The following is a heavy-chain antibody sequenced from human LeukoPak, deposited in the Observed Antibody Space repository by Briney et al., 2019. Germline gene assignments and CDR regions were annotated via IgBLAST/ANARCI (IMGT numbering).Heavy chain of an antibody. CDR2: IYYSGST. D-gene: IGHD5-12*01. V-gene: IGHV4-39*07. CDR1: GGSISSSSYY. Sequence: PSETLSLTCTVSGGSISSSSYYWGWIRQPPGKGLEWIGSIYYSGSTYYNPSLESRVTISVDTSKNQFSLKLRSVTAADTAVYYCARETKGLYSGYDSVPYFQHWGQGTLVTVSS. J-gene: IGHJ1*01. CDR3: ARETKGLYSGYDSVPYFQH.